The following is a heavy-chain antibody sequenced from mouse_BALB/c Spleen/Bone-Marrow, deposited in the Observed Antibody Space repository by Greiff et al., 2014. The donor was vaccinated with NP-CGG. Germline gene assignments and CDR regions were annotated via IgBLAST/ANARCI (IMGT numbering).Heavy chain of an antibody. CDR1: GYTFTSYW. V-gene: IGHV1S81*02. D-gene: IGHD2-1*01. Sequence: VQLVESGAELVKPGASVKLSCKASGYTFTSYWMRWVKQRPGQGLEWIGEINPSNGRTNYNEKFKSKATLTVDKSSSTAYMQLSSLTSEDSAVYYCARCYYGNYFDYWGQGTTLTVSS. CDR2: INPSNGRT. CDR3: ARCYYGNYFDY. J-gene: IGHJ2*01.